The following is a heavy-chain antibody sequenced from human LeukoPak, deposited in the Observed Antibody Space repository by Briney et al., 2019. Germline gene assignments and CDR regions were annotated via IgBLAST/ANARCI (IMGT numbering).Heavy chain of an antibody. CDR3: ARDQWLQLQPFDY. J-gene: IGHJ4*02. CDR1: GFTFSSYG. Sequence: PGGSLRLSCVVSGFTFSSYGFHWVRQAPGKGLEWVAGISYDGSNEFYADSVKGRFTISRDNPKNTVYLQMNSLRAEDTAVYYCARDQWLQLQPFDYWGQGTLVTVSS. V-gene: IGHV3-30*03. D-gene: IGHD5-24*01. CDR2: ISYDGSNE.